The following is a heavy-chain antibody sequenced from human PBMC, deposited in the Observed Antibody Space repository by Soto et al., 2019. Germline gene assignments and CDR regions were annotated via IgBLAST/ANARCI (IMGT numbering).Heavy chain of an antibody. J-gene: IGHJ4*02. D-gene: IGHD5-18*01. CDR3: ARDMPLRPRHAMVV. CDR1: GYTFTSYY. Sequence: ASVKVSGKASGYTFTSYYMHWVRRAPGQGLEWLGIINPSGGTTTYGHKFKGRVTMTRETSRSTVSMELSSLRSEDTAVYYCARDMPLRPRHAMVVWGQGTLVTVSS. CDR2: INPSGGTT. V-gene: IGHV1-46*01.